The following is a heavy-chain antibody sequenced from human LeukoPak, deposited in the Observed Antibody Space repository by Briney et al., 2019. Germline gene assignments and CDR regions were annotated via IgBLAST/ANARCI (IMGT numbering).Heavy chain of an antibody. J-gene: IGHJ4*02. Sequence: GESLKISCRGSGYRFTSYWIGWVRQMPGKGLEWMGIIYPGDSGSRYSPSFQGQVTISADKSISTAYLQWSSLKAPDSAMYYCARRDSSGYYFRFDYWGRGTLVTVSS. CDR1: GYRFTSYW. V-gene: IGHV5-51*01. CDR2: IYPGDSGS. D-gene: IGHD3-22*01. CDR3: ARRDSSGYYFRFDY.